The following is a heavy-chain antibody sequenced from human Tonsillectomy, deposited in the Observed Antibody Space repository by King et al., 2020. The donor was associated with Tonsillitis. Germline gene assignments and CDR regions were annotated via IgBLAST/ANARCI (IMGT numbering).Heavy chain of an antibody. CDR1: GGSFSGYY. V-gene: IGHV4-34*01. CDR3: ARYFGSYELDP. D-gene: IGHD2-21*01. CDR2: INHSGST. J-gene: IGHJ5*02. Sequence: VQLQQWGAGLLKPSETLSLTCAVYGGSFSGYYWSWIRQPPGKGREWIGEINHSGSTNYNPSLKSRVTISVETSKNQFSLKLSSVTAADTAVYYCARYFGSYELDPWGQGTLVTVSS.